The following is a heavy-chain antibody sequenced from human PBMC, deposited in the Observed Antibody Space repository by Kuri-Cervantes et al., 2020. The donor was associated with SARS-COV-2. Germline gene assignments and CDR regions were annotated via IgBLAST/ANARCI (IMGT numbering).Heavy chain of an antibody. D-gene: IGHD3-9*01. Sequence: LSLTCAASGFTFSSYAMSWVRQAPGKGLEWVSAISGSGGSTYYADSVKGRFTISRDNSKNTLYLQMNSLRAEDTAVYYCAKKAGLRYIPYGMVVWGQGTTVTVSS. CDR1: GFTFSSYA. CDR3: AKKAGLRYIPYGMVV. J-gene: IGHJ6*02. V-gene: IGHV3-23*01. CDR2: ISGSGGST.